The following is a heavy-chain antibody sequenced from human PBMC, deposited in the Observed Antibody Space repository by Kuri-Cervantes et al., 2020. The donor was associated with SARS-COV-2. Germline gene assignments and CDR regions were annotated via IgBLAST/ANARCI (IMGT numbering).Heavy chain of an antibody. CDR3: ARVNTGWIDL. D-gene: IGHD1-1*01. J-gene: IGHJ5*02. V-gene: IGHV4-59*01. CDR2: FYDTGST. Sequence: GSLRLSCTVSDGSISDYYWTWLRQPPGKGPEWIGDFYDTGSTNYNPSLESRVTMSVDTSRRQFSLNVRSVSAADTAVYYCARVNTGWIDLWGLGTLVTVSS. CDR1: DGSISDYY.